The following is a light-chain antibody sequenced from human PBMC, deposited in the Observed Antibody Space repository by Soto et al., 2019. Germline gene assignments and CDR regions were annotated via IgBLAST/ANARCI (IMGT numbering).Light chain of an antibody. CDR1: QTISNY. V-gene: IGKV1-39*01. CDR3: QQSYITPRT. CDR2: SAS. Sequence: DIQMTQSPSSLSASVGDRVTITCRASQTISNYLNWYQQKPGKAPKVLIYSASTLQSGVPSRFSGSGSGTDFTLTISNLQPEDFATYYCQQSYITPRTFGPGTKVDLK. J-gene: IGKJ3*01.